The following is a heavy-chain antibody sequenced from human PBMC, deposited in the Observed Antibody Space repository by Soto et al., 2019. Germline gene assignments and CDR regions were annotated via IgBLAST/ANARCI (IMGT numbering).Heavy chain of an antibody. CDR3: ARDVVEGLQSGGGWFDP. CDR1: GDSISNFHW. J-gene: IGHJ5*02. D-gene: IGHD2-15*01. V-gene: IGHV4-4*02. Sequence: VQLHESGPGLVKASGTLSLTCAVSGDSISNFHWWTWLRQPPGRGLEWIGEIFHSGSTTYNPSLKSRVTISADKSTNQVSRNLNYVTSVDPAVYYCARDVVEGLQSGGGWFDPWYSGILVIAPS. CDR2: IFHSGST.